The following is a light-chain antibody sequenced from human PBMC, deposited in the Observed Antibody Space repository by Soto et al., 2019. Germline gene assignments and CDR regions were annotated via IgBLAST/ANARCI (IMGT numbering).Light chain of an antibody. Sequence: DVLVTQSPCAVSASAGDRVTVTCRASQGIGSWLAWYQQKPGKAPSLLIYTASTLTSGVPSRFSGSGSGTDFALNISRLEAEDVGTYYWQQVNRYPFTFGQGTKVDIK. V-gene: IGKV1-12*01. CDR3: QQVNRYPFT. J-gene: IGKJ1*01. CDR1: QGIGSW. CDR2: TAS.